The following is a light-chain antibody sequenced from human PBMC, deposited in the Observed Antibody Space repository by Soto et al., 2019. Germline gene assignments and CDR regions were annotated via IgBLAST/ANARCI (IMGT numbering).Light chain of an antibody. CDR3: QQYGSSLP. CDR2: GAS. J-gene: IGKJ4*01. CDR1: QSVSSSY. V-gene: IGKV3-20*01. Sequence: EIVLTQSAGTLSLSPGERSTLSCRASQSVSSSYLAWYQQKPGQAPRLLIYGASSRATGIPDRFSGSGSGTDFTLTISRLEPEDFAVYYCQQYGSSLPFGGGTKVDI.